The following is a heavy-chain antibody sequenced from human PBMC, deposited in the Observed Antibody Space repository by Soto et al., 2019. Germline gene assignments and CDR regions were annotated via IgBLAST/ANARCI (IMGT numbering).Heavy chain of an antibody. Sequence: GGSLRLSCASFGFSLSSFGMHWVRQAPGKGLEWVAVISYDGSNKYYADSVRGRFTISRDNSKNTLYLQMNSLRAEDTAVYYCAKAYYYDTGSFHRIDYWGQGA. CDR2: ISYDGSNK. D-gene: IGHD3-10*01. V-gene: IGHV3-30*18. CDR3: AKAYYYDTGSFHRIDY. J-gene: IGHJ4*02. CDR1: GFSLSSFG.